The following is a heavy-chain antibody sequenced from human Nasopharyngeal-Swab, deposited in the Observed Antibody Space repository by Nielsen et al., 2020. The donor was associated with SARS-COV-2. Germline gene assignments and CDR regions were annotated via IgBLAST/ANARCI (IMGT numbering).Heavy chain of an antibody. CDR3: ARDSVAGWYFDL. Sequence: GESLKISCAASGFTVSSNYMSWVRQAPGKGLEWVSVIYSGGGTYYADSVKGRFTISRHNSKNTLYLQMNSLRAEDTAVYYCARDSVAGWYFDLWGRGTLVTVSS. CDR1: GFTVSSNY. V-gene: IGHV3-53*04. CDR2: IYSGGGT. J-gene: IGHJ2*01. D-gene: IGHD5-12*01.